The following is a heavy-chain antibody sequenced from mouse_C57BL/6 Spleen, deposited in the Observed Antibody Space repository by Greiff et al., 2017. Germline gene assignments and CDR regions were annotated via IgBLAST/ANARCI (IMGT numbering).Heavy chain of an antibody. CDR3: ARRTTTVVAPYAMDY. V-gene: IGHV5-15*01. D-gene: IGHD1-1*01. Sequence: EVKLVESGGGLVQPGGSLKLSCAASGFTFSDYGMAWVRQAPRKGPEWVAFISNLAYSIYYADTVTGRFTISRENAKNTLYLEMSSLRSEDTAMYYCARRTTTVVAPYAMDYWGQGTSVTVSS. J-gene: IGHJ4*01. CDR2: ISNLAYSI. CDR1: GFTFSDYG.